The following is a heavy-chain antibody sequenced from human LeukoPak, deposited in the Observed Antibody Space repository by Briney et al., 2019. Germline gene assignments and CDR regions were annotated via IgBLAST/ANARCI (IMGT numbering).Heavy chain of an antibody. J-gene: IGHJ4*02. Sequence: PSETLSLTCSVSGDSISGYYWSWIRQPAGKGLEWIGRIYTSGSTNYNPSLKSRVTISVDTSKNQFSLKLSSVTAADTAVYYCARGRFYGPVDYWGQGTLVTVSS. D-gene: IGHD2/OR15-2a*01. V-gene: IGHV4-4*07. CDR1: GDSISGYY. CDR2: IYTSGST. CDR3: ARGRFYGPVDY.